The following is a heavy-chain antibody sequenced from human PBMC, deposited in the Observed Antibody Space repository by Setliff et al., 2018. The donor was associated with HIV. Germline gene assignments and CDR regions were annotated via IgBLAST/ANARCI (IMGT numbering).Heavy chain of an antibody. Sequence: SETLSLTCTVSGGSISSYYWSWIRQPPGKGLEWIGYIYYSGSTNYNPSLKSRVTISVDTSKNQFSLKLSSVTPADTAVYYCARGVRGVIIDWYYFDYWGQGTLVTVSS. V-gene: IGHV4-59*01. J-gene: IGHJ4*02. D-gene: IGHD3-10*01. CDR2: IYYSGST. CDR1: GGSISSYY. CDR3: ARGVRGVIIDWYYFDY.